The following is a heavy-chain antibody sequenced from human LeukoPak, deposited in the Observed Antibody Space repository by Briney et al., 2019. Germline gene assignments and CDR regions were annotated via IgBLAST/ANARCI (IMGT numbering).Heavy chain of an antibody. Sequence: PGGSLRLSCAASGFTSSNYWMHWVRQAPGEGLVWVSRINPDGRSRGYADSVKGRFTISRDNAKNTVDLQMTSLRVEDTAVYYCAKDLSYSGYDWWGQGTMVTVSS. D-gene: IGHD5-12*01. CDR2: INPDGRSR. CDR3: AKDLSYSGYDW. J-gene: IGHJ4*02. CDR1: GFTSSNYW. V-gene: IGHV3-74*01.